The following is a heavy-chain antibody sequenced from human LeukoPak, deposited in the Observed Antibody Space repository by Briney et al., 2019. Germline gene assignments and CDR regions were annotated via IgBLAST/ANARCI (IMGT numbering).Heavy chain of an antibody. CDR3: ARGRLFSGYRGNVGHEDFDY. V-gene: IGHV4-34*01. J-gene: IGHJ4*02. CDR1: GGSFSNYY. D-gene: IGHD5-12*01. Sequence: PSETLSLTCAVYGGSFSNYYWSWIRQPPGKGLEWIGEINHSGSTNYNPSLRSRVTILIDTSRNQFSLRLSSVTAADTAVYYCARGRLFSGYRGNVGHEDFDYWGQGSLVTVSS. CDR2: INHSGST.